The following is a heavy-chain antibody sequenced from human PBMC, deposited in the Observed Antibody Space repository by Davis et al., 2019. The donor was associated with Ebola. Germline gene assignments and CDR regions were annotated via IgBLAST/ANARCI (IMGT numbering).Heavy chain of an antibody. CDR3: TRDTFGYRDF. CDR2: INPEETTI. Sequence: PGGSLRLSCAASGFTFSREWMHWVRQAPGKGLVWVVRINPEETTITYADSVKGRFFISRDNSKNTLYLQLNSLRAEDTALYYCTRDTFGYRDFWGQGTMVTVSS. CDR1: GFTFSREW. V-gene: IGHV3-74*01. D-gene: IGHD2-2*03. J-gene: IGHJ3*01.